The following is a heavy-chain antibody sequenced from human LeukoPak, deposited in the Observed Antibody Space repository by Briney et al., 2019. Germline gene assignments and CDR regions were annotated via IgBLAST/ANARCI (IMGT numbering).Heavy chain of an antibody. J-gene: IGHJ4*02. CDR2: IWYDGSNK. CDR3: AKYPHSSGWYGGGYYFDY. D-gene: IGHD6-19*01. CDR1: GFTFSSYG. V-gene: IGHV3-33*06. Sequence: GRSLRLSCAASGFTFSSYGMHWVRQAPGKGLEWVAVIWYDGSNKYYADSVKGRFTISRDNSKNTLYLQMNSLRAEDTAVYYCAKYPHSSGWYGGGYYFDYWGQGTLVTVSS.